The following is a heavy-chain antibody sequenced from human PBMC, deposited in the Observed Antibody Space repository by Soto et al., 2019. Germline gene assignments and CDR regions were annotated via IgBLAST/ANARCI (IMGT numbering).Heavy chain of an antibody. J-gene: IGHJ4*02. Sequence: EVQLAESGGGLVQAGGSPRLSCAASGFTFSSYWMTWVRQAPGKGLEWVANINRDGSEKYYVDFVKGRFTMSRDNARNSLNLQRSSLSAEDTAVYYCARVSRGGNTRYTFDYWGRGTLVTVSS. D-gene: IGHD5-12*01. CDR1: GFTFSSYW. CDR2: INRDGSEK. CDR3: ARVSRGGNTRYTFDY. V-gene: IGHV3-7*01.